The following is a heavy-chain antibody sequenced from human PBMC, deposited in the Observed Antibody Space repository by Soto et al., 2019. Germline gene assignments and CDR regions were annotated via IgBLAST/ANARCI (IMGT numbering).Heavy chain of an antibody. CDR2: LVPVFGTA. D-gene: IGHD3-10*01. Sequence: QVQLVQSGAEVKKTGSSVKVSCKASGGTFSSLAISWVRQAPGQGLEWMGGLVPVFGTANYAQKFQDRVTITANHSTSTSYMELSSLRSEDTAVYYCARSPGVFDYWGQGTLVTVSS. CDR3: ARSPGVFDY. V-gene: IGHV1-69*01. CDR1: GGTFSSLA. J-gene: IGHJ4*02.